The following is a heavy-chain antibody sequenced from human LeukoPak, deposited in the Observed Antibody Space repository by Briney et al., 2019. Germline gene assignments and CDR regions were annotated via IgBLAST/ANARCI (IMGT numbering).Heavy chain of an antibody. CDR3: ARRYCSSTSCNPWDYYYMDV. J-gene: IGHJ6*03. CDR2: MNPNSGNT. CDR1: GYTFTSYD. Sequence: ASVKVSCKASGYTFTSYDINWVRQATGQGLEWMGWMNPNSGNTGYAQKFQGRVTITRNTSISTAYMELSSLRSEDTAVHYCARRYCSSTSCNPWDYYYMDVWGKGTTVTVSS. V-gene: IGHV1-8*03. D-gene: IGHD2-2*01.